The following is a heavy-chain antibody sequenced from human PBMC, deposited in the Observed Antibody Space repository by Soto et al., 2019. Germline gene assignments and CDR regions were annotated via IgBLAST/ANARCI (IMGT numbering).Heavy chain of an antibody. CDR3: ARAKHSNTRAYNWFDP. J-gene: IGHJ5*02. D-gene: IGHD2-2*01. CDR1: GGSINSGSYY. CDR2: NYYSGST. Sequence: SETLSLTCTVSGGSINSGSYYWSWIRQHPGRGLEWIGYNYYSGSTSYNPSLKSRVTISVDTSKNQFALKLRSVTAADTAVYYCARAKHSNTRAYNWFDPCGQGTLVTV. V-gene: IGHV4-31*03.